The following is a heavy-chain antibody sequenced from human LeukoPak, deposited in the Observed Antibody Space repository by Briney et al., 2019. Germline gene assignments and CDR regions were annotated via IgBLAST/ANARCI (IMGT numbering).Heavy chain of an antibody. V-gene: IGHV4-61*02. CDR1: GGSISSGSYY. J-gene: IGHJ4*02. Sequence: PSQTLSLTCTVSGGSISSGSYYWSWIRQPAGKGLEWIGRIYTSGSTNYNPSLKSRVTISVGTSKNQFSLKLSSVTAADTAVYYCASHDHYYAAPTDYWGQGTLVTVSS. CDR2: IYTSGST. CDR3: ASHDHYYAAPTDY. D-gene: IGHD3-10*01.